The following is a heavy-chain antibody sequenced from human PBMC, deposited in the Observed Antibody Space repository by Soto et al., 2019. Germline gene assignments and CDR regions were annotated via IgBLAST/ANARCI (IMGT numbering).Heavy chain of an antibody. CDR3: ARDLGGSYFPFDY. V-gene: IGHV1-69*05. Sequence: QVQLVQSGAEVKKPGSSVKVSCKASGGSFSDYAINWVRQAPGPGLEWMGGIVPMLRTPNYARKFQGRVTITSDESTSTVSMQLTSLTSDDTAVYYGARDLGGSYFPFDYWGQGTLVTVSS. D-gene: IGHD1-26*01. J-gene: IGHJ4*02. CDR2: IVPMLRTP. CDR1: GGSFSDYA.